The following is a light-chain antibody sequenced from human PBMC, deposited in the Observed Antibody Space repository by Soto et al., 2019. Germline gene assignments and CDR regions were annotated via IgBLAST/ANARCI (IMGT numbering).Light chain of an antibody. CDR2: WAS. J-gene: IGKJ1*01. V-gene: IGKV4-1*01. CDR1: QSILHSPNNKDA. CDR3: QQFYTTPT. Sequence: DIVMTQSPDSLAVSLGERATINCKSSQSILHSPNNKDALTWYQQKPGQPPKLLINWASTRESGVPDRFSCAGSGTDFTLTISSPQAEDVAVYYCQQFYTTPTFGQGTRVEIK.